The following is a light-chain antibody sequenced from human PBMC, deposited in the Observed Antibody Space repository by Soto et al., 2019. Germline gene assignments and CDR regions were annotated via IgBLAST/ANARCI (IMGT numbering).Light chain of an antibody. Sequence: SLSPISLPVTLGQPASISCRSSQILVYSDGNTYLNWLQQRPGQSPRRLIYKVSNRDSGVPDRFSGSGSGTDFTLKISRVEAEDVGVYYCMQGTNWRTFGQGSKV. CDR3: MQGTNWRT. CDR1: QILVYSDGNTY. V-gene: IGKV2-30*01. J-gene: IGKJ1*01. CDR2: KVS.